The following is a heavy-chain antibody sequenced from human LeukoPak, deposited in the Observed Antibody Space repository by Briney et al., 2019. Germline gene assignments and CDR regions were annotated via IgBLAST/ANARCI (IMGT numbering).Heavy chain of an antibody. J-gene: IGHJ6*02. CDR3: ARGPSGPYCGVDV. Sequence: GSSLRLSCAASGFXFSSHGIHWVRQAPGRGLEWVAVIWFDGSNTNYADSVKGRFTISRDNSKNTLYMQMNSLRAEDTAVYYCARGPSGPYCGVDVWGQGTTVTVSS. CDR2: IWFDGSNT. V-gene: IGHV3-33*01. CDR1: GFXFSSHG. D-gene: IGHD3-10*01.